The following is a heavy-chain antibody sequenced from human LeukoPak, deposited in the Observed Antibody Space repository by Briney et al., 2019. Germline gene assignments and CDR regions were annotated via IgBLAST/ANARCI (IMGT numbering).Heavy chain of an antibody. V-gene: IGHV4-59*08. J-gene: IGHJ4*02. Sequence: SETLSLTCTVSGGSISSYYWSWIRQPPGEGLEWIGYIYYSGSTNYNPSLKSRVTVSVDTSKNQFSLKLSSVTAADTAVYYCARLLWFGELSLSYYFDYWGQGTLVTVSS. CDR1: GGSISSYY. D-gene: IGHD3-10*01. CDR3: ARLLWFGELSLSYYFDY. CDR2: IYYSGST.